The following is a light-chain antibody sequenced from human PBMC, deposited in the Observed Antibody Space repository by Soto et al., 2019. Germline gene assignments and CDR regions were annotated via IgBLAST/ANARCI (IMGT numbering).Light chain of an antibody. Sequence: QSVLTQPPSVSAAPGQKVTISCSGSSSNIGNNYVSWYQQVPGTAPKLLIYDNNKRPSGIPDRFSGSKSGTSASLAISGLRSEDEADYYCAAWDDSLSGIYVFGTGTRSPS. CDR2: DNN. CDR1: SSNIGNNY. CDR3: AAWDDSLSGIYV. J-gene: IGLJ1*01. V-gene: IGLV1-51*01.